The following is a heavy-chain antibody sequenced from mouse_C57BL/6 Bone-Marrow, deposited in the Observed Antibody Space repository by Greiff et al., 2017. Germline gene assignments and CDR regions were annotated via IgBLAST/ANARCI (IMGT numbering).Heavy chain of an antibody. CDR1: GYTFTSYW. J-gene: IGHJ4*01. CDR2: IHPNSGST. CDR3: ARSVGGYYGMDY. D-gene: IGHD1-1*02. Sequence: VQLQQPGAELVKPGASVKLSCKASGYTFTSYWMHWVKQRPGQGLEWIGMIHPNSGSTNYNEKFKSKATLTVDKSSSPAYMQLSSLTAEDSAVYYCARSVGGYYGMDYWGQGTSVTVSS. V-gene: IGHV1-64*01.